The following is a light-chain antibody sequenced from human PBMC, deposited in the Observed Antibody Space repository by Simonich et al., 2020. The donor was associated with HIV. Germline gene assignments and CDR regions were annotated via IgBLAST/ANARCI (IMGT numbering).Light chain of an antibody. Sequence: SYELTQPSSVSVSPGQTARITCSGDVLAKEYARWSQQKSGQAPVLVIYEDSERPSGIPERFSGSSSGTMATLTISGAQVEDEGDYYCYSTDSSSNHRVFGGGTKLTVL. CDR2: EDS. CDR1: VLAKEY. CDR3: YSTDSSSNHRV. J-gene: IGLJ3*02. V-gene: IGLV3-10*01.